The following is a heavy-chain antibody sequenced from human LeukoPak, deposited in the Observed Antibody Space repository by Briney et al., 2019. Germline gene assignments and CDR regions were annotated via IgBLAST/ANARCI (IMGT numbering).Heavy chain of an antibody. CDR1: GFTFSSYA. J-gene: IGHJ4*02. D-gene: IGHD4-23*01. V-gene: IGHV3-23*01. CDR3: AKDLLTTVVTPSFDY. Sequence: GGSLRLSCAASGFTFSSYAMSWVRQAPGKGLEWVSAISGSGGSTYYAGSVKGRFTISRDNSKNTLYLQMNSLRAEDTAVYYCAKDLLTTVVTPSFDYWGREPWSPSPQ. CDR2: ISGSGGST.